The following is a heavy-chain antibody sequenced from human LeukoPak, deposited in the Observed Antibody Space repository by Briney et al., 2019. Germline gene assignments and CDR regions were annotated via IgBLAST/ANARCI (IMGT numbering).Heavy chain of an antibody. J-gene: IGHJ4*02. D-gene: IGHD3-22*01. CDR1: GFTFSSYA. CDR3: ASRPRSTVVAPWDY. Sequence: GGSLRLSCAASGFTFSSYAMSWVRQAPGKGLEWVSAISGSGGTTYYADSVKGRFTISRDNSKSTLYVQMNSLRAEDTALYYCASRPRSTVVAPWDYWGQGTLVTVSS. V-gene: IGHV3-23*01. CDR2: ISGSGGTT.